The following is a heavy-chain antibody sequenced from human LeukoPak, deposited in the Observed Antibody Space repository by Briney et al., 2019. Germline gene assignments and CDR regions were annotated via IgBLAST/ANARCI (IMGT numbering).Heavy chain of an antibody. CDR1: GGSISSGGYY. CDR2: IYHSGST. V-gene: IGHV4-30-2*01. Sequence: PSQTLSVTCTVSGGSISSGGYYWSWIRQPPGKGLEWIGYIYHSGSTYYNPSLKSRVTISVDRSKNQFSLKLSSVTAADTAVYYCAREASRSGGSCYDYWGQGTLVTVSS. D-gene: IGHD2-15*01. CDR3: AREASRSGGSCYDY. J-gene: IGHJ4*02.